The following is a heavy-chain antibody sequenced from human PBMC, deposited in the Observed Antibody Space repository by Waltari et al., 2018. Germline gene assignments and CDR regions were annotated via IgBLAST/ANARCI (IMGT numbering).Heavy chain of an antibody. D-gene: IGHD7-27*01. CDR1: GYTFSDYF. CDR3: AAVIRPGRTLPWGY. J-gene: IGHJ4*02. Sequence: QVQLVQSGAEVKNPGASVKVSCKASGYTFSDYFINWVRQAPGQWLEWMGWGNPNSGVTKHAQGFQGRVTMTRDTSINTFYMELSILRSDDTALYYCAAVIRPGRTLPWGYWGQGTLVTVSS. V-gene: IGHV1-2*02. CDR2: GNPNSGVT.